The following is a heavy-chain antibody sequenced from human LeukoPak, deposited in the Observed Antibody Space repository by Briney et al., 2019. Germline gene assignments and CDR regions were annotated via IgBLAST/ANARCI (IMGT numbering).Heavy chain of an antibody. D-gene: IGHD5-12*01. CDR3: ARGGYTYSY. CDR2: IKEDGSEK. J-gene: IGHJ4*02. CDR1: GFTFGTYW. Sequence: PGGSLRLSCAASGFTFGTYWMTWVRQAPGKGLEWVANIKEDGSEKNHVDSVKGRFTISRDNAQNSLFLQMNSLRAEDTAVYYCARGGYTYSYWGQGTLVTVSS. V-gene: IGHV3-7*02.